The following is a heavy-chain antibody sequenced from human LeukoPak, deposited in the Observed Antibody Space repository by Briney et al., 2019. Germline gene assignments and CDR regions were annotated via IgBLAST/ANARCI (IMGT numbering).Heavy chain of an antibody. CDR2: ISYDGSHK. CDR3: AKPMDQLPNFDY. J-gene: IGHJ4*02. D-gene: IGHD2-2*01. V-gene: IGHV3-30*18. CDR1: GFTFSTFG. Sequence: GGSLRLSCTASGFTFSTFGMHWVRQAPGKGLEWVVVISYDGSHKYYADSVKGRFTISRDNYKNTLYLQMNSLRSEDTAVYYCAKPMDQLPNFDYWGQGTLVTVSS.